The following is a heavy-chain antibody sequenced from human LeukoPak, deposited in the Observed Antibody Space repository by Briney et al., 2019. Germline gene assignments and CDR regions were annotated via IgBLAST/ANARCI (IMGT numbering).Heavy chain of an antibody. CDR1: GFTFSSYS. CDR2: ISSSSSTI. D-gene: IGHD2-15*01. V-gene: IGHV3-48*01. Sequence: PGGSLRLSCAASGFTFSSYSMNWVRQAPGKGLEWVSYISSSSSTIYYADSVKGRFTISRDNAKNSLYLQMNGLRAEDTAVYYCARSAAARIWGQGTMVTVSS. CDR3: ARSAAARI. J-gene: IGHJ3*02.